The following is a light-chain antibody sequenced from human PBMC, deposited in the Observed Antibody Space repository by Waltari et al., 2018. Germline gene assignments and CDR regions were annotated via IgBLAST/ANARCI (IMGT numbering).Light chain of an antibody. CDR3: NSFTSSSTWV. V-gene: IGLV2-14*01. CDR2: DVN. Sequence: QSALTQPASMSGSPGQSITISCTGTSTDVGGYNYVSWYQQHPGKAPKLMIFDVNDRPSGVSNRFSGSKSGNTASLTISGLQAEDEADYYCNSFTSSSTWVFGGGTKLTVL. J-gene: IGLJ3*02. CDR1: STDVGGYNY.